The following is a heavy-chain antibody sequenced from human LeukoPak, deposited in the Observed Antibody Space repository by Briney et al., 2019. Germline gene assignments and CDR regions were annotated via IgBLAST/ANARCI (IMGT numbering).Heavy chain of an antibody. V-gene: IGHV4-59*08. D-gene: IGHD3-3*01. CDR2: IYYSGST. J-gene: IGHJ4*02. CDR1: GGSISSYY. CDR3: ARRRGDFWSDYYAFDY. Sequence: SETLSLTCTVSGGSISSYYWSWIRQPPGKGLEWIGYIYYSGSTSYNPSLTSRVTISLDTSRNQFSLKLSSVTAADTAVYYCARRRGDFWSDYYAFDYWGQGTLVTISS.